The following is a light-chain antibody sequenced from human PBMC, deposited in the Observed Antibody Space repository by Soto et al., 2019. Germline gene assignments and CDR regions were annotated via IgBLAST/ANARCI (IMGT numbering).Light chain of an antibody. V-gene: IGLV2-14*03. CDR3: SSYTSITTTRV. CDR1: SSDVGGYNY. Sequence: QSVLTQPASVSGSPGQSITISCTGTSSDVGGYNYVSWYQQHPGKAPQLMIYDVSSRPSGVSHRFSGSKSGPTASLTISGLQAEDEAYYFFSSYTSITTTRVFGGGTKLTVL. CDR2: DVS. J-gene: IGLJ2*01.